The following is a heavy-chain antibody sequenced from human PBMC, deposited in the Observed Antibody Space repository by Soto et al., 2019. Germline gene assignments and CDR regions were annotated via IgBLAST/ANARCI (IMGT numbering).Heavy chain of an antibody. J-gene: IGHJ5*02. CDR3: ARREQDYRLYNWFDP. CDR2: ISSSSNYT. CDR1: GFTFSDYY. D-gene: IGHD4-4*01. V-gene: IGHV3-11*06. Sequence: GGSLRLSCAASGFTFSDYYMSWIRQAPGKGLEWVSYISSSSNYTNYADSVKGRFTISRDNAKNSLYLQMNSLRAEDTAVYYCARREQDYRLYNWFDPWGQGTLVTVSS.